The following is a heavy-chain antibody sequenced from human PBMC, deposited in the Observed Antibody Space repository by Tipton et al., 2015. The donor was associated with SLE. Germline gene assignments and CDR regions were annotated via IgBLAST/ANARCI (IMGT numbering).Heavy chain of an antibody. CDR1: GFTFSSYC. Sequence: GSLRLSCAASGFTFSSYCMNWVRQAPGKGLEWVSSITSSSTYIYYADSVKGRLTISRDNAKNSLYLQMNSLRAEDTAVYYWAREGGGRGSSGPDYWGQGTLVTASS. J-gene: IGHJ4*02. D-gene: IGHD6-13*01. CDR3: AREGGGRGSSGPDY. CDR2: ITSSSTYI. V-gene: IGHV3-21*03.